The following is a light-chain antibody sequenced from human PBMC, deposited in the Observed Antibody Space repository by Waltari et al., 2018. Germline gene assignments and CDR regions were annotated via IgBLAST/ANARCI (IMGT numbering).Light chain of an antibody. Sequence: QSALTQPASVSGSPGQSITISCTGTSSDAGFYNHASWSQQHPGKAPKLIIYYVSEPPSGVSNRFSGSKSGNTASLTISGLQAEDEAYYSCNSYAGSSSWVFGGGTKLTVL. J-gene: IGLJ3*02. V-gene: IGLV2-14*01. CDR3: NSYAGSSSWV. CDR2: YVS. CDR1: SSDAGFYNH.